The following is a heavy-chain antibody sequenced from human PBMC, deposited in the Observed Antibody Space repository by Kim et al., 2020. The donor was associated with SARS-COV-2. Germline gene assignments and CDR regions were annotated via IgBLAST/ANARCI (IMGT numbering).Heavy chain of an antibody. CDR1: GFPFTDFY. CDR3: SRMASSGSLDS. J-gene: IGHJ5*01. D-gene: IGHD1-26*01. Sequence: ASVNVSCKASGFPFTDFYMHWVRQAPGQGLDWMGLINPTNGNTWYAQKFQVRITMTGATSTNTIYMELHSLNSDDSALYYCSRMASSGSLDSWCQVTLVT. V-gene: IGHV1-46*03. CDR2: INPTNGNT.